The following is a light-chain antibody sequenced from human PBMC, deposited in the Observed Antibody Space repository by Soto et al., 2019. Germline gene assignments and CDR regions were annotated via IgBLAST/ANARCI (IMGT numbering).Light chain of an antibody. J-gene: IGLJ2*01. CDR3: CSYAGSYSGI. CDR1: SSDVGGYNR. V-gene: IGLV2-11*01. CDR2: DVT. Sequence: QSALTQPPSVSGSPGQSVTISCTGTSSDVGGYNRVSWYQQPPGTAPKLIIYDVTKRPSGVPDRFSGSKSGNTASLTISGLQAEDEADYYCCSYAGSYSGIFGGGTKLTVL.